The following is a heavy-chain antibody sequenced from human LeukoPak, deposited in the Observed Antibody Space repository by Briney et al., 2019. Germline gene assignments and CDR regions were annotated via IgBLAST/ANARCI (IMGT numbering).Heavy chain of an antibody. Sequence: GGSLRLPCAASGFTVSSNYMSWVRQAPGKGLEWVSAISGSGGSTYYADSVKGRFTISRDNSKNTLYLQMNSLRAEDTAVYYCAKAEYSSSGDIWGQGTMVTVSS. V-gene: IGHV3-23*01. D-gene: IGHD6-6*01. CDR3: AKAEYSSSGDI. CDR1: GFTVSSNY. CDR2: ISGSGGST. J-gene: IGHJ3*02.